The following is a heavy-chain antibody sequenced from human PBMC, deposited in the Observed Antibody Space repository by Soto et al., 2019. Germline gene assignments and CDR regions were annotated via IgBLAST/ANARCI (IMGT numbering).Heavy chain of an antibody. CDR3: ARQYPSSSRHFDH. CDR2: ISAGSSNI. D-gene: IGHD6-6*01. CDR1: GFIFRTYY. Sequence: GSLRLSCAASGFIFRTYYMIWVRQAPGKGLEWVSSISAGSSNIYYAPSVKGRFTISRDNAKNSLYLQINSLRAEDTAVYYCARQYPSSSRHFDHWGQGTLVT. V-gene: IGHV3-21*01. J-gene: IGHJ4*02.